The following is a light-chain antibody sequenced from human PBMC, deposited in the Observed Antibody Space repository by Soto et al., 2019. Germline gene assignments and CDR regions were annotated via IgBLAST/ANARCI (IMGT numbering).Light chain of an antibody. Sequence: QSALTQPASVSGSPGQSITISCTGTSSDVGSYNLISWYQQHPGKAPKLMIYEGSKRPSGVSNRFSGSKSGNTASLTISGLQAEAEADYYCCSYAGSSISWVFGGGTKLTVL. CDR1: SSDVGSYNL. CDR3: CSYAGSSISWV. J-gene: IGLJ3*02. V-gene: IGLV2-23*01. CDR2: EGS.